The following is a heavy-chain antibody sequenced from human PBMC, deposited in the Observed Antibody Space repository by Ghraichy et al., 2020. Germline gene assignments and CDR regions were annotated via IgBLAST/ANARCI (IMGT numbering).Heavy chain of an antibody. CDR2: IYYSGST. J-gene: IGHJ6*03. V-gene: IGHV4-59*01. D-gene: IGHD2-15*01. Sequence: SQTLSLTCTVSGGSISSYYWSWIRQPPGKGLEWIGYIYYSGSTNYNPSLKSRVTISVDTSKNQFSLKLSSVTAADTAVYYCARVARVDYYYYMDVWGKGTTVTVSS. CDR1: GGSISSYY. CDR3: ARVARVDYYYYMDV.